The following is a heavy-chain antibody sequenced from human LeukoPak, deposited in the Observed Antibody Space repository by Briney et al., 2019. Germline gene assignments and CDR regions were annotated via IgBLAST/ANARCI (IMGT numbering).Heavy chain of an antibody. D-gene: IGHD3-16*01. Sequence: GGSLRLSCAASGFTFSSYGMSWVRQAPGKGLEWVSVIYSGGSTYYADSLKGRFTISRDNSKNTLYLQMNSLRAEDTAVYYCARNRGISHWGQGTLVTVSS. CDR1: GFTFSSYG. CDR2: IYSGGST. V-gene: IGHV3-66*01. J-gene: IGHJ4*02. CDR3: ARNRGISH.